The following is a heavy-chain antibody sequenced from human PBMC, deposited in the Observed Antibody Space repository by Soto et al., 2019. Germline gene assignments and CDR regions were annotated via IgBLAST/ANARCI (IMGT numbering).Heavy chain of an antibody. CDR1: GYDFTTYG. CDR3: ARGRYEDY. CDR2: LSAHNGNT. D-gene: IGHD1-1*01. Sequence: QVHLVQSGAEVKKPGASVKVSCKGSGYDFTTYGITSVRQAPGQGLEWMAWLSAHNGNTDYAQKLQGRVTVTRDTSTSTAYMELRSLRSDDTAMYYCARGRYEDYWGQGALVTVSS. V-gene: IGHV1-18*01. J-gene: IGHJ4*02.